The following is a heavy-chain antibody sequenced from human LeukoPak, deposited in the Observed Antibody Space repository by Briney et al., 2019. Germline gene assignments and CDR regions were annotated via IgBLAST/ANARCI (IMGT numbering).Heavy chain of an antibody. V-gene: IGHV3-33*01. CDR1: GFTFSAYG. CDR2: VWLEGANK. Sequence: GRSLRLSCEASGFTFSAYGMYWVRQAPGKGLEWLAVVWLEGANKYYSDSVKGRFTISRDNSKKTLYLQMNSLRDEDTAVYYCARETLLDDSGDRALAPLGTWSRGNMVTVSS. D-gene: IGHD4-17*01. CDR3: ARETLLDDSGDRALAPLGT. J-gene: IGHJ5*02.